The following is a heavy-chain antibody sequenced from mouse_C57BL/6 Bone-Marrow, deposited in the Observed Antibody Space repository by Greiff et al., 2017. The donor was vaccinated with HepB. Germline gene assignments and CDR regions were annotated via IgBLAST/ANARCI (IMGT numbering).Heavy chain of an antibody. V-gene: IGHV5-4*01. CDR3: ARDQQLRLLAWFAY. CDR1: GFTFSSYA. CDR2: ISDGGSYT. J-gene: IGHJ3*01. D-gene: IGHD3-2*02. Sequence: VMLVESGGGLVKPGGSLKLSCAASGFTFSSYAMSWVRQTPEKRLEWVATISDGGSYTYYPDNVKGRFTISRDNAKNNLYLQMSHLKSEDTAMYYCARDQQLRLLAWFAYWGQGTLVTVSA.